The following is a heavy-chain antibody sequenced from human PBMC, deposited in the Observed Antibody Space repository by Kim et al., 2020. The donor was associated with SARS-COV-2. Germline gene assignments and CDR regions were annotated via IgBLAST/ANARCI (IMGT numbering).Heavy chain of an antibody. V-gene: IGHV1-18*01. D-gene: IGHD5-12*01. CDR1: GYTFTSYG. CDR2: ISAYNGNT. J-gene: IGHJ6*02. Sequence: ASVKVSCKASGYTFTSYGISWVRQAPGQGLEWMGWISAYNGNTNYAQKLQGRVTMTTDTSTSTAYMELRSLRSDDTAVYYCARARGYSGYDSYYYGMDVWGQGTTVTVSS. CDR3: ARARGYSGYDSYYYGMDV.